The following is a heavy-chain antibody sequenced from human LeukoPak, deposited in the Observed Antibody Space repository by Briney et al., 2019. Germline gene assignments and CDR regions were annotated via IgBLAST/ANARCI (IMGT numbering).Heavy chain of an antibody. CDR1: GFTFSSYA. V-gene: IGHV3-23*01. CDR3: AKPLEKYTYGGNFDY. J-gene: IGHJ4*02. Sequence: PGGSLRLSCGAPGFTFSSYAMSWVRQAPGKGLAWVSVISSSADSTYYADSVKGRFTISRDNSKNTLYLQMNNLRAEDTAVYYCAKPLEKYTYGGNFDYWGQGILVTVSS. D-gene: IGHD4-23*01. CDR2: ISSSADST.